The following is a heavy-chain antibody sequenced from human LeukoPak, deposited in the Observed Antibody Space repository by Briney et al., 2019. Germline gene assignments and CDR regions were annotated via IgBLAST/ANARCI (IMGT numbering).Heavy chain of an antibody. CDR3: ARTAMDDYGGNAPYNWFDP. Sequence: SETLSLTCTVAGGSISSFYWSWIRQPQGKGLEWIGYIYNSGSTNYNPSLKSRVTISVDTSKNQFSLKLSSVTAADTAVYYCARTAMDDYGGNAPYNWFDPWGQGTLVTVSS. D-gene: IGHD4-23*01. V-gene: IGHV4-59*01. J-gene: IGHJ5*02. CDR1: GGSISSFY. CDR2: IYNSGST.